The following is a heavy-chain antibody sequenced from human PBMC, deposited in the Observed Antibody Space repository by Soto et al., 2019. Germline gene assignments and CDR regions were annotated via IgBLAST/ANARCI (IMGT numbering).Heavy chain of an antibody. Sequence: SETLSLTCAVYGGSFSGYYWSWIRQPPGKGLEWIGEINHSGSTNYNPSLKSRVTISVDTSKNQFSLKLSSVTAADTAVYYCARYRRTMIVVGDWLDPWGQGTLVTVSS. CDR3: ARYRRTMIVVGDWLDP. V-gene: IGHV4-34*01. J-gene: IGHJ5*02. D-gene: IGHD3-22*01. CDR1: GGSFSGYY. CDR2: INHSGST.